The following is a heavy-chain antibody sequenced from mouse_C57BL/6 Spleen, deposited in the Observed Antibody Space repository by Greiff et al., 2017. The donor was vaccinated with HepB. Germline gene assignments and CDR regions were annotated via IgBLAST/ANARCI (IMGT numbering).Heavy chain of an antibody. CDR3: ARGGNYEDYAMDY. J-gene: IGHJ4*01. D-gene: IGHD2-1*01. CDR2: IYPGGGYT. V-gene: IGHV1-63*01. CDR1: GYTFTNYW. Sequence: SGAELVRPGTSVKMSCKASGYTFTNYWIGWAKQRPGHGLEWIGDIYPGGGYTNYNEKFKGKATLTADKSSSTAYMQFSSLTSEDSAIYYCARGGNYEDYAMDYWGQGTSVTVSS.